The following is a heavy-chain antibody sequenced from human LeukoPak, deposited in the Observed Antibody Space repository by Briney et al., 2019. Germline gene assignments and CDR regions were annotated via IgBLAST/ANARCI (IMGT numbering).Heavy chain of an antibody. Sequence: PSETLSLTCTVSGGSISSYYWSWIRHPPGKGLGWIGYIYYSGGTNYNLSLKSRVTISVDTSKNQFTLKLSSVTAADTAVYYCARVIGDYLGHDYWGQGTLVTVSS. CDR2: IYYSGGT. V-gene: IGHV4-59*01. CDR3: ARVIGDYLGHDY. J-gene: IGHJ4*02. CDR1: GGSISSYY. D-gene: IGHD4-17*01.